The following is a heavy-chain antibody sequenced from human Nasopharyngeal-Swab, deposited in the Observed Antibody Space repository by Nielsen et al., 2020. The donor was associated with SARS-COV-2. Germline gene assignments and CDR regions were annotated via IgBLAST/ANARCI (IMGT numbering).Heavy chain of an antibody. CDR2: ISAYNGNT. CDR1: GYTFTSYG. CDR3: ARDGGYCSGGSCHLPSYYYYGMDV. D-gene: IGHD2-15*01. J-gene: IGHJ6*02. Sequence: ASVKVSCKASGYTFTSYGISWVRQAPGQGLEWMGWISAYNGNTNYAQKLQGRVTMTTDTSTSTAYMELRSLRSDDTAVYYCARDGGYCSGGSCHLPSYYYYGMDVWGQGTTVTVSS. V-gene: IGHV1-18*01.